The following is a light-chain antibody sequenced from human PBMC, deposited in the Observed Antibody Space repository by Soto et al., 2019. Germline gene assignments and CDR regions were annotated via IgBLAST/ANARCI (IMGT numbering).Light chain of an antibody. CDR3: AASDGSLNVVL. CDR2: STK. Sequence: QSVLTQPPSASGTPGQRVTISCSGSSSNIGSNTVNWYQQLPGSAPKLLMYSTKQRPSGVPDRFSGSKSGTSASLAISGLQSEDEADYYCAASDGSLNVVLFGGGTQLTVL. V-gene: IGLV1-44*01. J-gene: IGLJ2*01. CDR1: SSNIGSNT.